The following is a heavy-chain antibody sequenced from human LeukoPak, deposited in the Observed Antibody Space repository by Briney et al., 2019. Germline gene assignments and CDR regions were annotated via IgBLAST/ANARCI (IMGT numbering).Heavy chain of an antibody. V-gene: IGHV4-39*01. D-gene: IGHD4-17*01. CDR1: GDSISTNRYY. Sequence: ASETLSLTCTVSGDSISTNRYYWGWIRQPPGKGLEWIGSLFNGETTYYNPSLKSRVTTSVDPSRSQFSLILNSVTAADTAVYYCASRKVPNGDHEKWFDPWGQGTLVTVSS. CDR3: ASRKVPNGDHEKWFDP. CDR2: LFNGETT. J-gene: IGHJ5*02.